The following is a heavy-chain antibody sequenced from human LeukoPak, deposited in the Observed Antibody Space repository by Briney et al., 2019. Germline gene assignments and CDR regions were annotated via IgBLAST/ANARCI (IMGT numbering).Heavy chain of an antibody. V-gene: IGHV4-4*02. CDR1: GDSIRSNSW. Sequence: SGTLSLTCAVSGDSIRSNSWWSWVRQSPGKGLEWIGEIYHSGITNYNPSLKSRITMSIDESKSQFSLRLSSVTAADTAVYYCARVGSGSYHYFDYWGQGTLVTVSS. CDR2: IYHSGIT. J-gene: IGHJ4*02. CDR3: ARVGSGSYHYFDY. D-gene: IGHD1-26*01.